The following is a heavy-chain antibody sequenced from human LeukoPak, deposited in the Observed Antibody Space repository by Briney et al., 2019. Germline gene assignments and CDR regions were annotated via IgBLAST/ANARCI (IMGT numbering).Heavy chain of an antibody. J-gene: IGHJ2*01. V-gene: IGHV3-7*01. D-gene: IGHD6-19*01. CDR3: AREIAVAGTWYFDL. CDR2: IKQDGSEK. CDR1: GFTFSSYW. Sequence: GGSLRLSCAASGFTFSSYWMSWVRQAPGKGLEWVANIKQDGSEKYYVDSVKGRFTISRDNAKNSLYLQMNSLRAGDTAVYYCAREIAVAGTWYFDLWGRGTLVTVSS.